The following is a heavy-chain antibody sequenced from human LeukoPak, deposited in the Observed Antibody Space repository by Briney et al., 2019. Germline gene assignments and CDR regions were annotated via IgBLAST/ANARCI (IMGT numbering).Heavy chain of an antibody. CDR3: ASGHDPYYYDTSGYSDY. CDR1: GYTFTRYC. D-gene: IGHD3-22*01. CDR2: INPGGGST. Sequence: ASVKVSCKASGYTFTRYCMHWVRQAPGQGLEWMGIINPGGGSTTYAQKFQGRVPMTRDTSTSTVYMQLSSLRSEDTAVYYCASGHDPYYYDTSGYSDYWGQGTLVTVSS. V-gene: IGHV1-46*01. J-gene: IGHJ4*02.